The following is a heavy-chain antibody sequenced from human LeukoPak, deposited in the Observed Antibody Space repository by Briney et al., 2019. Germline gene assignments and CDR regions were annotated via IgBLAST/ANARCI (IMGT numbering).Heavy chain of an antibody. CDR1: GYTFTSYD. V-gene: IGHV1-8*01. J-gene: IGHJ3*02. CDR2: MNPNSGNT. CDR3: ARILLWFGVNAFDI. Sequence: ASVKVSCKASGYTFTSYDINWVRQATGQGLEWMGWMNPNSGNTGYAQKFQGRVTMTRNTSISTAYMELSSLRSEDTTVYYCARILLWFGVNAFDIGGQGTMVTVSS. D-gene: IGHD3-10*01.